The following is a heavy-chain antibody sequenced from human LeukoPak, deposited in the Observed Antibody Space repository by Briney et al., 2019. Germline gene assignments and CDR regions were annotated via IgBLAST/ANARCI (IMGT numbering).Heavy chain of an antibody. CDR1: GFTFSSYW. J-gene: IGHJ3*02. Sequence: GALRLSCGASGFTFSSYWLHWVRQAPGEGLVWVSRINSDGTITTYADSVKGRFTISRDNAKNTLYLQMNSLRAEDTAMYYCARLNWVGTFDIWGHGTMVTVSS. D-gene: IGHD7-27*01. V-gene: IGHV3-74*01. CDR3: ARLNWVGTFDI. CDR2: INSDGTIT.